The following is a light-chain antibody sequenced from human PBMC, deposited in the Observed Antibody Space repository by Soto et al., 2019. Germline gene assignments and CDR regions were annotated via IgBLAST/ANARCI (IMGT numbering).Light chain of an antibody. Sequence: QPVLTQSPSASASLGASVKLTCTLCSGHSSYAIAWHQQQPEKGPRYLMNLNSDGSHSKGDGIPDRFSGSSSGAERYFTISSLQSEDETDYYCQTWGTGIQVFGGGTKLTVL. CDR1: SGHSSYA. CDR3: QTWGTGIQV. CDR2: LNSDGSH. V-gene: IGLV4-69*01. J-gene: IGLJ3*02.